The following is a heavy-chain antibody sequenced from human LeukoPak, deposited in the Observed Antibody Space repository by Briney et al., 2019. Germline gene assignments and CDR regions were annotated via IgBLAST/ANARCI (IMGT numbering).Heavy chain of an antibody. D-gene: IGHD6-13*01. CDR3: ARASIAAAGTVAFDY. CDR1: GFTFSSHD. V-gene: IGHV3-13*01. J-gene: IGHJ4*02. CDR2: IGTAGNT. Sequence: GGSLRLSCAASGFTFSSHDMHWVRQPTGKGLEWVSVIGTAGNTYYADSVKGRFTISRENAKNSLYLQMNSLRAGDTAVYYCARASIAAAGTVAFDYWGQGTLVTVSS.